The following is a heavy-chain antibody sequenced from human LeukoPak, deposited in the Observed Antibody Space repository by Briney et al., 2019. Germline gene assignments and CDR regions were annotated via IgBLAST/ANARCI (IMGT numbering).Heavy chain of an antibody. Sequence: GGTLRLSCAASGFTFSSFGMSWVRQAPGKGLEWVSAISSTGGTAYYADSMKGRFTISRDNSKNTLYLQMNSLRAEDTAVYYCAREVGQWLVPGYWGQGTLVTVSS. V-gene: IGHV3-23*01. CDR2: ISSTGGTA. D-gene: IGHD6-19*01. CDR1: GFTFSSFG. CDR3: AREVGQWLVPGY. J-gene: IGHJ4*02.